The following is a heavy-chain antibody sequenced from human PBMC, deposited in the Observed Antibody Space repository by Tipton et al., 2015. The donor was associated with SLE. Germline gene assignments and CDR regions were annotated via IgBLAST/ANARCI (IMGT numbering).Heavy chain of an antibody. D-gene: IGHD2-8*02. CDR3: ARDRGTEGSGWYFDS. Sequence: SLRLSCTASGFTFSYYNMNWVRQAPGEGLEWVSSISSTGIYIYNADSLKGRFTISRDNAKNSLYLQMNSLRAEDTAVYYCARDRGTEGSGWYFDSWGRGIVVTASS. CDR2: ISSTGIYI. V-gene: IGHV3-21*03. CDR1: GFTFSYYN. J-gene: IGHJ2*01.